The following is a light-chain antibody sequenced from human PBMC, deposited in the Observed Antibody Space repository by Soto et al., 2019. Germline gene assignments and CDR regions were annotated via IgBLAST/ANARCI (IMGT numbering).Light chain of an antibody. Sequence: EIVLTQSPGTLSLSPGERATLSCRAIQSVSSSYLAWYQQKPGQAPRLLIYGASSRDTGIPDRFSGSGAGTDFTLTISRLEPEDFAVYYCQQYGRSPPMYTFGQGTKLEIK. CDR2: GAS. CDR1: QSVSSSY. J-gene: IGKJ2*01. V-gene: IGKV3-20*01. CDR3: QQYGRSPPMYT.